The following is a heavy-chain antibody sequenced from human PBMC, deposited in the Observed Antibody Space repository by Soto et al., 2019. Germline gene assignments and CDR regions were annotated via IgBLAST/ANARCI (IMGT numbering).Heavy chain of an antibody. CDR3: ELGYCSSTSCPLGFDP. V-gene: IGHV1-69*13. D-gene: IGHD2-2*03. Sequence: SVKVSCKASGGTLSSYAISWVRQATGQGLEWMGGIIPIFGTANYAQKFQGRVTITADESTSTAYMELSSLRSEDTAVYYCELGYCSSTSCPLGFDPWGQGTLVTVSS. CDR1: GGTLSSYA. J-gene: IGHJ5*02. CDR2: IIPIFGTA.